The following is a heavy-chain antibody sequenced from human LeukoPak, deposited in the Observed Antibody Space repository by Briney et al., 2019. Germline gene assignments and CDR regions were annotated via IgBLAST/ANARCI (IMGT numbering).Heavy chain of an antibody. J-gene: IGHJ3*01. CDR1: GDSVSGNSTA. Sequence: SQTLSLTCAISGDSVSGNSTAYNWIRQSPSRGLEWLGRTYYRSKWYNDYAVSVKSRIIINPDTSKNQLSLQLKSVTPEDTAVYYCARGGQGDGYSADEAFDFWGQGTMVTISS. V-gene: IGHV6-1*01. CDR2: TYYRSKWYN. CDR3: ARGGQGDGYSADEAFDF. D-gene: IGHD5-24*01.